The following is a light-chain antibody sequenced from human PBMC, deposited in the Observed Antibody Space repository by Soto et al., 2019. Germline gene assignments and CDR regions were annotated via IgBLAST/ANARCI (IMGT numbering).Light chain of an antibody. J-gene: IGKJ5*01. CDR1: QSISYY. V-gene: IGKV1-39*01. CDR2: GAS. Sequence: DIQMTQSPSSLSASVGDRVTISCRASQSISYYLNWYQQKPGEAPKLLIYGASTLQSGVPSRFSGSGSGTDYTLTISSLQPEDFATYYCQQSYRTPTFGQGTRLEIK. CDR3: QQSYRTPT.